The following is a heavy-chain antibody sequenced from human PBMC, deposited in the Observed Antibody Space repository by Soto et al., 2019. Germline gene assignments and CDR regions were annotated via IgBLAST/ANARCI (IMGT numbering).Heavy chain of an antibody. CDR3: AKGSRMWTPDY. V-gene: IGHV1-3*01. D-gene: IGHD2-21*01. J-gene: IGHJ4*02. CDR1: GYTFTDPA. CDR2: IAPGNGNT. Sequence: QVQLVQSGAEVKKPGASVKVFCKASGYTFTDPAIHWVRQAPGQSLEWLGWIAPGNGNTKYSQNFRGRVTITRDTSATTAYMELSSLRSEDTAVYYCAKGSRMWTPDYWGQGTLVTVSS.